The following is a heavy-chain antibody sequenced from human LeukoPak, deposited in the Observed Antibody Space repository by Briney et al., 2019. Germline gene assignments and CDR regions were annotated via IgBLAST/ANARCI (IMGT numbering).Heavy chain of an antibody. CDR1: GGSISSSSYY. J-gene: IGHJ4*02. CDR3: ARMAYFYDSSGYSQLDY. Sequence: SETLSLTCTVPGGSISSSSYYWGWIRQPPGKGLEWIGSIYYSGSTYYNPSLKSRVTISVDTSKNQFSLKLSSVTAADTAVYYCARMAYFYDSSGYSQLDYWGQGTLVTVSS. D-gene: IGHD3-22*01. CDR2: IYYSGST. V-gene: IGHV4-39*07.